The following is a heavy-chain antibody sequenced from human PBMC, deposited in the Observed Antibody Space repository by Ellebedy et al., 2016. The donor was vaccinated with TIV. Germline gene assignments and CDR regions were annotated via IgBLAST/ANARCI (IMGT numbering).Heavy chain of an antibody. D-gene: IGHD3-16*01. CDR3: ARGINAPPLDAFDL. CDR1: GVTVTSNY. Sequence: GGSLRLXXLASGVTVTSNYMSWVRQAPGKGLEWVSVIYSGGSMFYADSVKGRFTISRDDSKNTLYLQMNSLRVEDTAVYYCARGINAPPLDAFDLWGQGTMVTVSS. CDR2: IYSGGSM. J-gene: IGHJ3*01. V-gene: IGHV3-53*01.